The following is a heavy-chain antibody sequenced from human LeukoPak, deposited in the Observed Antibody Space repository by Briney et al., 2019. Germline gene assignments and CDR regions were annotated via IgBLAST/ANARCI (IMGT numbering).Heavy chain of an antibody. CDR1: GFTFSSYA. CDR3: ARGWLDV. Sequence: GGSLRLSCAASGFTFSSYAMYWVRQAPGKGLEYVSAVSSNGGSTDYANSVKGRFTISRDNSKNTLYLQMGSLRAEDMAVYYCARGWLDVWGKGTTVTASS. CDR2: VSSNGGST. D-gene: IGHD6-13*01. J-gene: IGHJ6*04. V-gene: IGHV3-64*01.